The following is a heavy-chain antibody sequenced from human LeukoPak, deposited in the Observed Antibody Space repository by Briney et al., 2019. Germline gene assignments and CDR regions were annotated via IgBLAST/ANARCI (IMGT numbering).Heavy chain of an antibody. Sequence: SETLSLTCTVSGGSISSGSYYWSWIRQPAGKGLEWIGRIYTSGSTNYNPSLKSRVTVSVDTSKNQFSLKLSSVTAADTAVYYCARAYFRFDFGVVIGSMDVWGKGTTVTVSS. CDR3: ARAYFRFDFGVVIGSMDV. D-gene: IGHD3-3*01. CDR1: GGSISSGSYY. V-gene: IGHV4-61*02. CDR2: IYTSGST. J-gene: IGHJ6*03.